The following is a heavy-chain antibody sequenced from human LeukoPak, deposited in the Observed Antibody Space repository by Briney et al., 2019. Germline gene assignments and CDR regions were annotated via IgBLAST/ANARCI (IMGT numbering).Heavy chain of an antibody. D-gene: IGHD2-2*01. J-gene: IGHJ6*02. CDR3: ARGSLVKPAAMVVPYYYYYGMDV. Sequence: GGSLRLSCAASGFTFSSYSMNWVRQAPGKGLEWVSSISSSSSYIYYADSVKGRFTISRDNAKNSLYLQMNSLRAEDTAVYYCARGSLVKPAAMVVPYYYYYGMDVWGQGTTVTVSS. CDR2: ISSSSSYI. CDR1: GFTFSSYS. V-gene: IGHV3-21*01.